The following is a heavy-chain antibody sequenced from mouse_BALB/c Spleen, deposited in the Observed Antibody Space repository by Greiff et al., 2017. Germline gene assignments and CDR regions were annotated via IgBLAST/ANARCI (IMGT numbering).Heavy chain of an antibody. CDR2: INPYYGST. J-gene: IGHJ3*01. CDR1: GYSFTDYI. V-gene: IGHV1-39*01. D-gene: IGHD2-4*01. CDR3: ACYDYDETPFAY. Sequence: VQLKESGPELVKPGASVKISCKASGYSFTDYIMLWVKQSHGKSLEWIGNINPYYGSTSYNLKFKGKATLTVDKSSSTAYMQLNSLTSEDSAVYYCACYDYDETPFAYWGQGTLVTVSA.